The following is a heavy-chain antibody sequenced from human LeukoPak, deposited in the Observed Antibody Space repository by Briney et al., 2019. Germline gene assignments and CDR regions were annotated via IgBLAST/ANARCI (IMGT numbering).Heavy chain of an antibody. Sequence: SETLSLTCTVSGGSISSYYWSWIRQPPGKGPEWIGYIYTSGSTNYNPSLKSRVTISVDTSKNQFSLKLSSVTAADTAVYYCARQRGYSSSWYPSNWFDPWGQGTLVTVSS. CDR1: GGSISSYY. V-gene: IGHV4-4*09. J-gene: IGHJ5*02. CDR3: ARQRGYSSSWYPSNWFDP. D-gene: IGHD6-13*01. CDR2: IYTSGST.